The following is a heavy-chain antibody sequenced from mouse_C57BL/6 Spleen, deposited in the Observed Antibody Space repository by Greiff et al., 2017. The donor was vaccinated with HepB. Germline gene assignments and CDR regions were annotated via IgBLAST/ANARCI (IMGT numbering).Heavy chain of an antibody. CDR3: ARRGVTTLVDY. D-gene: IGHD2-2*01. CDR1: GYTFTSYW. CDR2: IHPSDSYT. J-gene: IGHJ2*01. V-gene: IGHV1-50*01. Sequence: VQLQESGAELVKPGASVKLSCKASGYTFTSYWMQWVKQRPGQGLEWIGEIHPSDSYTNYNQKFKGKATLTVDTSSSPAYRQRSSLTSEDSAVYYCARRGVTTLVDYWGEGTTLAVSS.